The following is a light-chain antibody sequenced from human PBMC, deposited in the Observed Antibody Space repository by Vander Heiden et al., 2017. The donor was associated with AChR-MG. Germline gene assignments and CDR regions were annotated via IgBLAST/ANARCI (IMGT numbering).Light chain of an antibody. CDR1: SSNIGPGYA. Sequence: QSVLTQPHSVSRAPGQSVTISCNSGSSNIGPGYAVHVLPQLPGTAPNPLSYSNLNRPAGVPDRFSGSKSGTSASLAITGLQAEDEADYYCQSDDSSLNVVFGGGTKLTVL. CDR2: SNL. J-gene: IGLJ2*01. CDR3: QSDDSSLNVV. V-gene: IGLV1-40*01.